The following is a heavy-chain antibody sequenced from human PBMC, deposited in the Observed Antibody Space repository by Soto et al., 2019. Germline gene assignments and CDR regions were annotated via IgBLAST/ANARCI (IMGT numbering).Heavy chain of an antibody. CDR3: AKGRIAVAAGAFDS. CDR2: IWYDGSYT. Sequence: QVHLAESGGGVVQPGTSLRLSCAASGFPFDRYAIHWVRQAPGKGLEWVAAIWYDGSYTYYGESVKGRFLISRDNSKNTVFLAMNSLRAEDAAVYFCAKGRIAVAAGAFDSWGPVTRVIVSS. D-gene: IGHD6-19*01. V-gene: IGHV3-33*03. CDR1: GFPFDRYA. J-gene: IGHJ3*01.